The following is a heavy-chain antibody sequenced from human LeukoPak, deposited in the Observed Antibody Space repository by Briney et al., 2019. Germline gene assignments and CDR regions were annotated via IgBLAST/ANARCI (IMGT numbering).Heavy chain of an antibody. Sequence: PGGSLRLSCAASEFTFSSYTLNWVRQAPGRGLELISSISGTTTYIYYADSLKGRFTISRDNAKNSLYLQMNSLRAEDTAVYYCARGNNYHGSGSSYYFDYWGQGTLVTVSS. CDR3: ARGNNYHGSGSSYYFDY. J-gene: IGHJ4*02. V-gene: IGHV3-21*01. D-gene: IGHD3-10*01. CDR1: EFTFSSYT. CDR2: ISGTTTYI.